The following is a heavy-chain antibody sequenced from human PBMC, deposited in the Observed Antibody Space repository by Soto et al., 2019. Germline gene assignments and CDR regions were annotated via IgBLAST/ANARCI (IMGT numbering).Heavy chain of an antibody. CDR2: ISAYNGNT. J-gene: IGHJ4*02. Sequence: GASVKLSCKASGYTFTSYVSSWVRQAPGQGLEWMGWISAYNGNTNYAQKLQGRVTMTTDTSTSTAYMELRSLRSDDTAVYYCARLNYGDYPIDYWGQGTLVTVSS. CDR1: GYTFTSYV. V-gene: IGHV1-18*01. CDR3: ARLNYGDYPIDY. D-gene: IGHD4-17*01.